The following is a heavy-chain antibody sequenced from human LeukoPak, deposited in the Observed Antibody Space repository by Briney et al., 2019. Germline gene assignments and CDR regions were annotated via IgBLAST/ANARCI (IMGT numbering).Heavy chain of an antibody. CDR2: ISAYNGNT. CDR1: GYTFTSYG. D-gene: IGHD2-15*01. CDR3: ARVDRVSDIVVVVAAAFDY. Sequence: VASVKVSCKASGYTFTSYGISWVRQAPGQGLEWMGWISAYNGNTNYAQKLQGRVTMTTDTSTSTAYMELRSLRSDDTAVYYCARVDRVSDIVVVVAAAFDYWGQGTLVTVSS. J-gene: IGHJ4*02. V-gene: IGHV1-18*01.